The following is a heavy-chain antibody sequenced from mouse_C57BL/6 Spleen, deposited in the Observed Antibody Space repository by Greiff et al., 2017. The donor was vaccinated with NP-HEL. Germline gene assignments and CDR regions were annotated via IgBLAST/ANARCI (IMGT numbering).Heavy chain of an antibody. CDR1: GFTFSDYY. CDR3: ARGSYYSNYWGAMDY. D-gene: IGHD2-5*01. CDR2: INYDGSST. J-gene: IGHJ4*01. Sequence: EVQVVESEGGLVQPGSSMKLSCTASGFTFSDYYMAWVRQVPEKGLEWVANINYDGSSTYYLDSLKSRFIISRDNAKNILYLQMSSLKSEDTATYYCARGSYYSNYWGAMDYWGQGTSVTVSS. V-gene: IGHV5-16*01.